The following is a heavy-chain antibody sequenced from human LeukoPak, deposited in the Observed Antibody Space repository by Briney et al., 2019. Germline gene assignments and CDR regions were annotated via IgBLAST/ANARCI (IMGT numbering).Heavy chain of an antibody. Sequence: ASVKVSCKASGYTFPSYGFSWVRQAPGQGLEWMGWIGAYNGNTNYAQKFQGRVTMTTDSSTSTAYMELRSLRSDDTAVYYCARSSPIAMTDTSGPYDAFDIWGQGTMVTVSS. V-gene: IGHV1-18*01. CDR1: GYTFPSYG. CDR2: IGAYNGNT. CDR3: ARSSPIAMTDTSGPYDAFDI. J-gene: IGHJ3*02. D-gene: IGHD6-19*01.